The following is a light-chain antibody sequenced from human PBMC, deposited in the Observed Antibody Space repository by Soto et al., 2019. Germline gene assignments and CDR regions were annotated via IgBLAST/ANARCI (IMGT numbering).Light chain of an antibody. CDR3: QQYNNWPLT. V-gene: IGKV3-15*01. CDR2: GAS. CDR1: QSVSSN. J-gene: IGKJ4*01. Sequence: EIVMTQSPATLSVSPGERVTLSCRASQSVSSNLAWYQQKPGQAPRLLIYGASTRATGIPARFSGSRSGTEFTLTISSLQSEDFAVYYCQQYNNWPLTFGGGTKVEIK.